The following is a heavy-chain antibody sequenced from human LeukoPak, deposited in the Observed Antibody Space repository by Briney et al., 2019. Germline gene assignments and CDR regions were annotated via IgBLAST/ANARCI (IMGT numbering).Heavy chain of an antibody. CDR2: IIPIFGTA. V-gene: IGHV1-69*05. Sequence: ASVKVSFKASGGTFSIYAISWVRQAPGQGLEWMGGIIPIFGTANYAQKFQGRVTITTDESTSTAYMELSSLRSEDTAVYYCARDRGGYSSSSYYYYYMDVWGKGTTVTVSS. CDR1: GGTFSIYA. J-gene: IGHJ6*03. CDR3: ARDRGGYSSSSYYYYYMDV. D-gene: IGHD6-6*01.